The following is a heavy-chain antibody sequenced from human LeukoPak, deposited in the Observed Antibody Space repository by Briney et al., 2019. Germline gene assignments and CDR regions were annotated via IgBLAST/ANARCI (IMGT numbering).Heavy chain of an antibody. J-gene: IGHJ5*02. CDR2: IKQDGSEK. CDR3: ARDEGSSGYYYDS. Sequence: GGSLRLSCAAAGLTVGSYWMSWVRQAPGRGLEWVANIKQDGSEKNYVDSVKGRFPISRDNAKNSLYLQMNSLRAEDTAVYYCARDEGSSGYYYDSWGQGTLVTVSS. D-gene: IGHD3-22*01. CDR1: GLTVGSYW. V-gene: IGHV3-7*01.